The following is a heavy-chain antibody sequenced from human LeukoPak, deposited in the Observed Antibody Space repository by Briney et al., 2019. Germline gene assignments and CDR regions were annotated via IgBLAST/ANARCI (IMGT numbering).Heavy chain of an antibody. J-gene: IGHJ5*02. Sequence: SETLSLTCAVYGGSFSGYYWSWIRQPPGKGQEWRGEIYHSGSTNYNPPLKSRVTISVDTSKNQFSLKLSSVTAADTAVYYCARDFMAPWYNWFDPWGQGTLVTVSS. CDR3: ARDFMAPWYNWFDP. D-gene: IGHD2-8*02. V-gene: IGHV4-34*01. CDR2: IYHSGST. CDR1: GGSFSGYY.